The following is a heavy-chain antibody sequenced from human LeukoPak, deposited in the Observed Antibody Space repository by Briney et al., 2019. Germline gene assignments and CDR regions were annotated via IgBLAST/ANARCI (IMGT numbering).Heavy chain of an antibody. CDR3: ARGQHKYCSGGSCYITDN. CDR2: INPNSGGT. D-gene: IGHD2-15*01. Sequence: ASVKVSCKASGYTFTGYYMHWVRQAPGQGLEWTGWINPNSGGTNYAQKFQGRVTMTRDTSISTAYMELSRLRSDDTAVYYCARGQHKYCSGGSCYITDNWGQGTLVTVSS. J-gene: IGHJ4*02. V-gene: IGHV1-2*02. CDR1: GYTFTGYY.